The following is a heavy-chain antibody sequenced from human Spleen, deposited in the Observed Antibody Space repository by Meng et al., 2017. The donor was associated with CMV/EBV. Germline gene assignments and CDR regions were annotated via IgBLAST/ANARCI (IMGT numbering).Heavy chain of an antibody. J-gene: IGHJ1*01. CDR1: GVTFSDYY. V-gene: IGHV3-11*05. CDR3: AKGLAEYFQH. CDR2: ISSSSSYT. D-gene: IGHD3-22*01. Sequence: QVQLVGSGGGLVRPRRSLRLSCSASGVTFSDYYMSWIRQAPGKGLEWVSYISSSSSYTNYADSVKGRFTISRDNAKNSLYLQMNSLRAEDTAVYYCAKGLAEYFQHWGQGTLVTVSS.